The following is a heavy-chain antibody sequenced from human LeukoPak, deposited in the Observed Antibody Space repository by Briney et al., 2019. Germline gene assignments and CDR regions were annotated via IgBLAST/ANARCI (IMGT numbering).Heavy chain of an antibody. CDR2: ISYDGSNK. CDR3: AKDPGGSWVFDY. CDR1: GFTFSSYG. D-gene: IGHD6-13*01. J-gene: IGHJ4*02. V-gene: IGHV3-30*18. Sequence: GGSLRLSCAASGFTFSSYGMHWVRQAPGKGLEWVAVISYDGSNKYYADSVKGRFTISRDNSKNTLYLQMNSLRAEDTAVYYCAKDPGGSWVFDYWGQGTLVTVSS.